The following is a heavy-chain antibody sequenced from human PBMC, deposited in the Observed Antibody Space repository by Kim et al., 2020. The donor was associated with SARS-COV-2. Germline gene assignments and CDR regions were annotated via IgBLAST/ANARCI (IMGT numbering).Heavy chain of an antibody. Sequence: GGSLRLSCAASGFTFSSYAMSWVRQAPGKGLEWVSAISGSGGSTYYADSVKGRFTISRDNSKNTLYLQMNSLRAEDTAVYYCAKGSDYYGSGRGEGWFDPWGQGTLVTVSS. D-gene: IGHD3-10*01. CDR2: ISGSGGST. CDR3: AKGSDYYGSGRGEGWFDP. V-gene: IGHV3-23*01. J-gene: IGHJ5*02. CDR1: GFTFSSYA.